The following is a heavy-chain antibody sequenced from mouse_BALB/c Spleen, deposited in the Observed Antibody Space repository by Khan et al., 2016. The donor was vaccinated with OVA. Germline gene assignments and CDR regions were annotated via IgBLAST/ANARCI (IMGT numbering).Heavy chain of an antibody. CDR3: ARIYGGEFDY. J-gene: IGHJ2*01. Sequence: EVKLEESGPGLVKPSQSLSLTCTVTGYSITSDYAWNWIRQFPGNKLEWMGYISYSGNTKYNPSLKSRISITRDTSKNQFFLQLNSVTIEDTATYYCARIYGGEFDYWGQGTTLTVSS. CDR2: ISYSGNT. D-gene: IGHD1-1*01. CDR1: GYSITSDYA. V-gene: IGHV3-2*02.